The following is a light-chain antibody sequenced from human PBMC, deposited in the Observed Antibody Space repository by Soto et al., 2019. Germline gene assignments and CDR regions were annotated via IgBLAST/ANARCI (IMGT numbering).Light chain of an antibody. V-gene: IGKV3-20*01. Sequence: EIVLTQSPGTLSLSPGERATLSCRASQRISSRYLAWYQQKPGQAPRLLISGASTRATGIPDRFSGSASVTDCKLTTSRLEPKDFAAYFWQRYGNSPPFTFGMGTKVEI. CDR2: GAS. CDR3: QRYGNSPPFT. CDR1: QRISSRY. J-gene: IGKJ2*01.